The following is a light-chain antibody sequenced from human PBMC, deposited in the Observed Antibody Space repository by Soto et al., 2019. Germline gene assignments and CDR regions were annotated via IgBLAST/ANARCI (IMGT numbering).Light chain of an antibody. J-gene: IGKJ2*01. V-gene: IGKV3-20*01. CDR1: QSVNSNF. CDR3: QHYGRAPLLYT. Sequence: EIVLTQSPGTLSLSPGERATLSCRTSQSVNSNFLAWYQQKPGQAPRLLVYGSSTRAAGVPDRFSGSGSGTDFTLTISRLEAEGFAVYYCQHYGRAPLLYTFGQGTKLVVK. CDR2: GSS.